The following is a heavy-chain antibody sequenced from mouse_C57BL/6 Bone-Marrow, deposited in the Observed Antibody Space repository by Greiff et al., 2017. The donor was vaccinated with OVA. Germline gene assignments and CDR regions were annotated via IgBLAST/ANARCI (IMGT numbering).Heavy chain of an antibody. CDR3: TIYYGNYGGDY. D-gene: IGHD2-1*01. V-gene: IGHV6-6*01. CDR2: IRNKANNHAT. CDR1: GFTFSDAW. J-gene: IGHJ2*01. Sequence: EVMLVESGGGLVQPGGSMKLSCAASGFTFSDAWMDWVRQSPEKGLEWVAEIRNKANNHATYYAESVKGRFTISRDDSKSSVYLQMNSLRAEDTGIYYCTIYYGNYGGDYWGQGTTLTVSS.